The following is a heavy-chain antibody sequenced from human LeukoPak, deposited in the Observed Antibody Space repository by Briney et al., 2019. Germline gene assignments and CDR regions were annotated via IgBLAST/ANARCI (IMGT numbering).Heavy chain of an antibody. V-gene: IGHV3-30*03. D-gene: IGHD5-24*01. Sequence: PGGSLRLSCAASGFTFSSYGMHWVRQAPGKGLEGVAVISYDGNNKYYADSVKGRFTISRDNSKNTLYLQMNSLRAEDTAVYYCARGGPQEGGYKVLYYFDYWGQGTLVTVSS. J-gene: IGHJ4*02. CDR2: ISYDGNNK. CDR1: GFTFSSYG. CDR3: ARGGPQEGGYKVLYYFDY.